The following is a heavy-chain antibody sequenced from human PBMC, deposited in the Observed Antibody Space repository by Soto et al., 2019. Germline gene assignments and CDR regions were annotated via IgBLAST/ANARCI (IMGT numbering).Heavy chain of an antibody. D-gene: IGHD2-15*01. V-gene: IGHV3-23*01. J-gene: IGHJ4*02. CDR3: AKDSLDGASATEGY. CDR1: GFTFSSYS. Sequence: PGGSLRLSCAASGFTFSSYSMSWVRQAPGKGLEWVSAISGSGGSTYYADSVKGRFTISRDNSKNTLYLQMNSLRAEDTAVYYCAKDSLDGASATEGYWGQGTLVTSPQ. CDR2: ISGSGGST.